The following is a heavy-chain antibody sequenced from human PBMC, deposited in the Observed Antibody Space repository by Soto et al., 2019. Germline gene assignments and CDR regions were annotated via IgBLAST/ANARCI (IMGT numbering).Heavy chain of an antibody. D-gene: IGHD2-21*02. CDR1: GGSISSSSYY. Sequence: SETLSLTCTVSGGSISSSSYYWGWIRPPPGKGLEWIGSIYYSGSTYYNPSLKSRVTISVDTSKNQFSLKLSSVTAADTAVYYCASAYCGGDCPPDYWGQGTLVTVSS. V-gene: IGHV4-39*01. CDR2: IYYSGST. CDR3: ASAYCGGDCPPDY. J-gene: IGHJ4*02.